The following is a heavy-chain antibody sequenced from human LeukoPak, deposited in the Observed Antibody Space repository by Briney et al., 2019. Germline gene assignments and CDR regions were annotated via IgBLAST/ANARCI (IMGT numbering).Heavy chain of an antibody. CDR3: AKGSSSTWYRGVDY. CDR2: ISSSGSTI. CDR1: GFTFSSYS. J-gene: IGHJ4*02. V-gene: IGHV3-48*01. D-gene: IGHD6-13*01. Sequence: GGSLRLSCTASGFTFSSYSMNWVRQAPGKGLEWVSYISSSGSTIYYADSVKGRFTISRDNSKNTLYLQMNSLRAEDTAVYYCAKGSSSTWYRGVDYWGQGTLVTVSS.